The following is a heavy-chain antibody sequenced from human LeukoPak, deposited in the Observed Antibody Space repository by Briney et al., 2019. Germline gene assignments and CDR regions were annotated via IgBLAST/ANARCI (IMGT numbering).Heavy chain of an antibody. J-gene: IGHJ6*03. Sequence: SVKVSCKASGYTFTSYYMHWVRQAPGQGLEWMGGIIPIFGTANYAQKFQGRVTITTDESTSTAYMELSSLRSEDTAVYYCARDYYGSGSYRDYYYCYMDVWGKGTTVTVSS. CDR1: GYTFTSYY. CDR2: IIPIFGTA. CDR3: ARDYYGSGSYRDYYYCYMDV. V-gene: IGHV1-69*05. D-gene: IGHD3-10*01.